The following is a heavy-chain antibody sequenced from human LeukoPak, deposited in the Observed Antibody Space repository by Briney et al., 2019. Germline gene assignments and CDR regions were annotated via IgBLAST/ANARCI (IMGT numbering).Heavy chain of an antibody. V-gene: IGHV3-48*03. Sequence: GGSERLSCAASGFTFSTYEMNWVRQAPGKGLEWVSYISSTGSTIYYADSVKGRFTIYRDNAKNSLNLEMNSLRGEDTAVYYCVRGPGYSYGAYYCYGMDVWGPATSATVSS. D-gene: IGHD5-18*01. CDR2: ISSTGSTI. J-gene: IGHJ6*02. CDR1: GFTFSTYE. CDR3: VRGPGYSYGAYYCYGMDV.